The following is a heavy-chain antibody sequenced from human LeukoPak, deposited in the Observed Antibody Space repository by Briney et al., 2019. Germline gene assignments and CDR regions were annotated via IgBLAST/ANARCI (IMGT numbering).Heavy chain of an antibody. D-gene: IGHD3-16*01. CDR3: ARGDYYDGGGRNWFDP. CDR2: IHTSWTT. J-gene: IGHJ5*02. CDR1: GDSMSSYY. Sequence: SETLSLTCTVSGDSMSSYYWNSIRQPAGKGLEWIGRIHTSWTTYYNPSLKSRITMSVDTSRNQFSLRLTSVTAADTAVYYCARGDYYDGGGRNWFDPWGQGTLVTVSS. V-gene: IGHV4-4*07.